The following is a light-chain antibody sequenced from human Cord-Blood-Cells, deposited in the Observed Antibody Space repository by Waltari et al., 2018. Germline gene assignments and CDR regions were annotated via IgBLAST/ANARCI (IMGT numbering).Light chain of an antibody. J-gene: IGKJ2*03. CDR1: PSFLYSPKNKNY. CDR2: WAS. Sequence: DIVMTQSPDSLAVSLGERATINCKSSPSFLYSPKNKNYLAWYPQKPGQPPKLLIYWASTRESGVPDRFSGSGSGTDFTLTISSLQAEDVAVYYCQQYCSTPYSFGQVTKLGIK. CDR3: QQYCSTPYS. V-gene: IGKV4-1*01.